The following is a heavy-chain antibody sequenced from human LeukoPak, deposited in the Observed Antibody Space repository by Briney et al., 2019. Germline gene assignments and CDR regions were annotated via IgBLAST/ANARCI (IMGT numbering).Heavy chain of an antibody. CDR2: INPSGGST. J-gene: IGHJ4*02. Sequence: GASVKVSCKASGYTFTSYYMHWVRQALGQGLEWMGLINPSGGSTSYAQKFQGRVTMTRDTSTSTVYMELSSLRSEDTAVYYCARGLLSGYYDSSGYPDYWGQGTLVTVSS. D-gene: IGHD3-22*01. CDR3: ARGLLSGYYDSSGYPDY. CDR1: GYTFTSYY. V-gene: IGHV1-46*01.